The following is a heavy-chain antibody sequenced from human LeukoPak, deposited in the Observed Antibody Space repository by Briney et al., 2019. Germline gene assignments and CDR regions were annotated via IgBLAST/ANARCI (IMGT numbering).Heavy chain of an antibody. CDR1: GFTFSSYA. CDR2: ISGSGGST. Sequence: GGSLRLSCAASGFTFSSYAMSWVRQAPGKGLEWVSAISGSGGSTYYADSVKGRFTISRDNSKNTLYLQMNSLRAEDTAVYYCAKDRRGAAGYLSPMDVWGKGTTVTVSS. J-gene: IGHJ6*03. CDR3: AKDRRGAAGYLSPMDV. D-gene: IGHD6-13*01. V-gene: IGHV3-23*01.